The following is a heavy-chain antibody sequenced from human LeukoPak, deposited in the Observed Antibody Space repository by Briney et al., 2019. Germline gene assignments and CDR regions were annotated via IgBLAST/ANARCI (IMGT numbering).Heavy chain of an antibody. CDR1: GFTFNTYS. V-gene: IGHV3-21*01. J-gene: IGHJ5*02. CDR2: ISRTSASI. CDR3: ARGATDTTRWFDP. Sequence: GGSLRLSCAASGFTFNTYSMSWVRQAPGKGLEWVAIISRTSASIFYADSLKGRFTISRDNAKNSLYLQMNGLRAEDTAAYYCARGATDTTRWFDPWGQGTLVIVSS. D-gene: IGHD1-7*01.